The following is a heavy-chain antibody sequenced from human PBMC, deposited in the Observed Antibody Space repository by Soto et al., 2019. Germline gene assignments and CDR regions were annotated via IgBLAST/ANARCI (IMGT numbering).Heavy chain of an antibody. CDR1: GFTFSDYA. CDR2: IWYDGSNK. Sequence: QGQLVESGGDVVQPGRSLRLSCTASGFTFSDYAMDWVRQAPGKGLEWVAVIWYDGSNKKYADSVKGRFTISRDNSKNTTYLQMNSLRAEDTAVYYCARAIQLVRTYWFDPWGQGTQVTVSS. CDR3: ARAIQLVRTYWFDP. D-gene: IGHD6-6*01. J-gene: IGHJ5*02. V-gene: IGHV3-33*01.